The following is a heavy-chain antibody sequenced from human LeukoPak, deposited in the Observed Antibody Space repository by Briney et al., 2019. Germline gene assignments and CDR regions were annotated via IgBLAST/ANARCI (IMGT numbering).Heavy chain of an antibody. CDR1: GFTFSSYT. J-gene: IGHJ6*04. CDR2: ISSSSSYI. D-gene: IGHD3-10*02. V-gene: IGHV3-21*01. Sequence: GGSLRLSCAASGFTFSSYTMNWVRQAPGKGLEWVSSISSSSSYIYYADSVKGRFTISRDNAKKSLFLQMNSLRAEDTAVYYCAELGITMIGGVWGKGTTVTISS. CDR3: AELGITMIGGV.